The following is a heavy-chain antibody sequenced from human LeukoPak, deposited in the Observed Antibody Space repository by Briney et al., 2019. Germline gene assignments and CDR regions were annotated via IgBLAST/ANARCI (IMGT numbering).Heavy chain of an antibody. CDR1: GFTFSSYA. CDR3: AKRPEAYGSGSYFSIDNWFDP. CDR2: ISGSGGST. J-gene: IGHJ5*02. D-gene: IGHD3-10*01. V-gene: IGHV3-23*01. Sequence: PGGSLRLSCAASGFTFSSYAMSWVRQAPGKGLEWVSAISGSGGSTYYADSVKGRFTISRDNSKNTLYLQMNSLRAEDTAVYYCAKRPEAYGSGSYFSIDNWFDPWGQGTLVTVSS.